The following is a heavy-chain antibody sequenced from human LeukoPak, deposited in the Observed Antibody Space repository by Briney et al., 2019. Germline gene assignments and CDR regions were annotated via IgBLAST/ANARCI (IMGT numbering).Heavy chain of an antibody. J-gene: IGHJ6*02. D-gene: IGHD6-13*01. CDR2: ISWDGGST. Sequence: GGSLRLSCAASGFTFDDYAMHWVRQAPGKGLEWVSLISWDGGSTYYADSVKGRFTISRDNSKNSLYLQMNSLRAEDTALYYCAKDMWLAAAAGYYYYGMDVWGQGTTVTVSS. CDR3: AKDMWLAAAAGYYYYGMDV. CDR1: GFTFDDYA. V-gene: IGHV3-43D*03.